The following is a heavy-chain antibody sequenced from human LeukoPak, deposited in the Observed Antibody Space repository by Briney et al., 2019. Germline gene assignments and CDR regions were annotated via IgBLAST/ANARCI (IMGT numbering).Heavy chain of an antibody. V-gene: IGHV3-48*03. D-gene: IGHD6-13*01. CDR3: ARETEQQAYWYEATDSFDY. CDR1: GFTFSSYE. J-gene: IGHJ4*02. Sequence: PGGSLRLSCAASGFTFSSYEMNWVRQAPGKGLEWVSYISSSSSTIYYADSVKGRFTISRDNAKNSLYLQMNSLRAEDTAVYYCARETEQQAYWYEATDSFDYWGQGTLVTVSS. CDR2: ISSSSSTI.